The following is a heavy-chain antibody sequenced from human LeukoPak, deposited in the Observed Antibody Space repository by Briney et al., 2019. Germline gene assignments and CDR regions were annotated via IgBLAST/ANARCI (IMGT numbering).Heavy chain of an antibody. J-gene: IGHJ4*02. CDR1: GYTFTGYY. CDR2: INPNSGGT. CDR3: ARDPIVGVTGVYFDY. Sequence: ASVKVSCKASGYTFTGYYMHWVRQAPGQGREWMGWINPNSGGTNYAQKFQGRVTMTRNTSISTAYMELSRLRSDDTAVYYCARDPIVGVTGVYFDYWGQGTLVTVSS. D-gene: IGHD1-26*01. V-gene: IGHV1-2*02.